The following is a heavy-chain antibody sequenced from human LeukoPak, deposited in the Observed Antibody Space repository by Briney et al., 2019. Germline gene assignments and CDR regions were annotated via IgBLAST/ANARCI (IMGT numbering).Heavy chain of an antibody. CDR1: GGSISSSSYY. CDR3: ARVDYLSEDIVVVPAAPLYFDY. D-gene: IGHD2-2*01. Sequence: SETLSLTCTVFGGSISSSSYYWGWIRQPPGKGLEWIGSIYYSGSTYFNPSLKSRVTISVDTSKNQFSLKLSSVTAADTAVYYCARVDYLSEDIVVVPAAPLYFDYWGQGTLVTVSS. CDR2: IYYSGST. V-gene: IGHV4-39*07. J-gene: IGHJ4*02.